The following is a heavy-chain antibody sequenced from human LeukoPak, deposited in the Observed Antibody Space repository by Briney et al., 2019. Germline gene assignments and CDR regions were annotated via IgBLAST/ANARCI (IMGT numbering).Heavy chain of an antibody. CDR2: IYYSGST. CDR3: ARRARGRRPDAFDI. V-gene: IGHV4-39*01. Sequence: SETLSLTCTVSGGSISSSSYYWGWIRQPPGKGLEWIGSIYYSGSTYYNPSLKSRVTISVDTSKNQFSLKLSSVTAADTAVYYCARRARGRRPDAFDIWGQGTMVTVSS. J-gene: IGHJ3*02. CDR1: GGSISSSSYY.